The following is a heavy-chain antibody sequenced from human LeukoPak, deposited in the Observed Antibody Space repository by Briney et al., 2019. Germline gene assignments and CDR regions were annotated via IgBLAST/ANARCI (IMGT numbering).Heavy chain of an antibody. V-gene: IGHV3-74*01. CDR1: GFTFSSYW. D-gene: IGHD3-10*01. CDR2: INSDGSST. CDR3: ARAPGVGRGAFDI. Sequence: GGSLRLSCAASGFTFSSYWMHWVRQAPGKGLVWVSRINSDGSSTSYADSVKGRFTISRDNAKNTLYLQMNSLRAEDTAVYYCARAPGVGRGAFDIWGQGTMVTVSS. J-gene: IGHJ3*02.